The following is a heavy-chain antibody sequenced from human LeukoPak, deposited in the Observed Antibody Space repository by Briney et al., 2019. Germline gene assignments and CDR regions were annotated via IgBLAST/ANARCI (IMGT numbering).Heavy chain of an antibody. CDR3: ARGGIAVAEGDFDY. Sequence: GGSLRLSCAASGFTFSSYAMHWVRQAPGKGLEWVAVISYDGSNKYYADSVKGRFTISRDNSKNTLYLQMNSLRAEDTAVYCCARGGIAVAEGDFDYWGQGTLVTVSS. D-gene: IGHD6-19*01. CDR2: ISYDGSNK. CDR1: GFTFSSYA. V-gene: IGHV3-30*04. J-gene: IGHJ4*02.